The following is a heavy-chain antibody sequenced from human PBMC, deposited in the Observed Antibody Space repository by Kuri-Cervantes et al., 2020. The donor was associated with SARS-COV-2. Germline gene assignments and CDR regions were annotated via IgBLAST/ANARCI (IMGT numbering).Heavy chain of an antibody. D-gene: IGHD1-7*01. J-gene: IGHJ6*03. Sequence: GSLRLSYTVSGYSISSGSYWSWIRQPPGKGLEWIGEINHSGSTNYNPSLKSRVTISVDTSKNQFSLKLSSVTAADTAVYYCARGPYNWNYKKYYYYMDVWGKGTTVTVSS. CDR2: INHSGST. V-gene: IGHV4-38-2*02. CDR3: ARGPYNWNYKKYYYYMDV. CDR1: GYSISSGSY.